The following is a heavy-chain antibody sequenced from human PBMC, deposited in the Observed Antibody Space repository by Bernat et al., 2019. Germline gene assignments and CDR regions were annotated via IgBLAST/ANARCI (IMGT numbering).Heavy chain of an antibody. Sequence: QVQLQESGPGLVKPSETLSLTCTVSGGSISSYYWSWIRQPPGKGLEWIGYIYYSGSTNYNPSLKSRVTISVDTSKNQFSLKLSSVTAADTAVYYCARRIAAPHYYYMDVWGKGTTVTVSS. CDR1: GGSISSYY. J-gene: IGHJ6*03. V-gene: IGHV4-59*08. CDR2: IYYSGST. CDR3: ARRIAAPHYYYMDV. D-gene: IGHD6-6*01.